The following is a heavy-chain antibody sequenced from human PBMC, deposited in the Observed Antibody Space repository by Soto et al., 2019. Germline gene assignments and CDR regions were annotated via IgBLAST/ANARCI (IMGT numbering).Heavy chain of an antibody. CDR1: GGSISSGGYY. D-gene: IGHD3-3*01. Sequence: KTSETLSLTCTVSGGSISSGGYYWSWIHQHPGKGLEWIGYIYYSGSTYYNPSLKSRVTISVDTSKNQFSLKLSSVTAADTAVYYCARDRLRANYDFWSGPSLGYGMDVWGQGTTVTVSS. J-gene: IGHJ6*02. V-gene: IGHV4-31*03. CDR3: ARDRLRANYDFWSGPSLGYGMDV. CDR2: IYYSGST.